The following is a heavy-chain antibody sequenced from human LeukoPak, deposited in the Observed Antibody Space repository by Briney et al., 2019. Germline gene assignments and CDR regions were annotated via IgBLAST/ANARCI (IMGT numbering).Heavy chain of an antibody. CDR1: GGSISSGGYY. J-gene: IGHJ4*02. CDR3: ARGAHRMGDDY. Sequence: SQTLSLTCTVSGGSISSGGYYWSWIRQPPGKGLEWIGYIYHSGSTYYNPSLKSRVTISVDRSKNQFSLKLSSVTTADTAVYYCARGAHRMGDDYWGQGTLVTVSS. D-gene: IGHD3-16*01. V-gene: IGHV4-30-2*01. CDR2: IYHSGST.